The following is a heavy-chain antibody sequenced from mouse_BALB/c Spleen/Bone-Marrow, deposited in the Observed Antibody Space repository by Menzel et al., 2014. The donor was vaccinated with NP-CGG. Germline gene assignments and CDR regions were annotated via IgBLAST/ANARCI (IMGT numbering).Heavy chain of an antibody. D-gene: IGHD2-4*01. Sequence: EVKLQESGAELVKPGASVKLSCTASGFNIKDAYMHWVKQRPEQGLEWIGRIDPANGNTKYDPKFQGEATITADTSSNTAYLQLSSLTSEDTAVYYCARWGITTGFAYWGQGTLVTVSA. CDR1: GFNIKDAY. CDR2: IDPANGNT. CDR3: ARWGITTGFAY. V-gene: IGHV14-3*02. J-gene: IGHJ3*01.